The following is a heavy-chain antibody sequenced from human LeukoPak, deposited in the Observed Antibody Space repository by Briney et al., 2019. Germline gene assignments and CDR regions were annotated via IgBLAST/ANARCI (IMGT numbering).Heavy chain of an antibody. CDR1: GFTFSNAW. J-gene: IGHJ4*02. CDR2: IKSKTDGGTT. CDR3: TTGVYGPRRYFDY. V-gene: IGHV3-15*01. Sequence: GGSLRLSCAASGFTFSNAWMSWVRQAPGKGLEWVGRIKSKTDGGTTDYAAPVKDRFTISRDDSKNTLYLQMNSLKTEDTAVYYCTTGVYGPRRYFDYWGQGTLVTVSS. D-gene: IGHD2-8*01.